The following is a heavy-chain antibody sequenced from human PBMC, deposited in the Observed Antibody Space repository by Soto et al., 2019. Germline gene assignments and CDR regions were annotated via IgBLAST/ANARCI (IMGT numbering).Heavy chain of an antibody. V-gene: IGHV1-3*05. J-gene: IGHJ4*02. D-gene: IGHD2-21*02. CDR1: GYTFTSYA. CDR2: INAGNGNT. Sequence: QVQLVQSGAEEKKPGASVKVSCKASGYTFTSYAMHWVRQAPGQRLEWMGWINAGNGNTKYSQKFQGRVTITRDTSASTAYMELSXXRXEDTAVYYCARSIVVVTALDYWGQGTLVTVSS. CDR3: ARSIVVVTALDY.